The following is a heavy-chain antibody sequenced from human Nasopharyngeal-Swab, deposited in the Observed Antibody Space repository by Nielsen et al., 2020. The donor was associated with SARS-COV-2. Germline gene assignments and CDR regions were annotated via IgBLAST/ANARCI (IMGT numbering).Heavy chain of an antibody. D-gene: IGHD6-19*01. V-gene: IGHV3-43*01. CDR1: GFNFDDYS. Sequence: GSLKISCAASGFNFDDYSMHWVRQVPGKGLEWVSLINWDGSSTYYADSVKGRFTISRVNSEDSLHLQMSSLKTEDTAFYYCAKDFGSGWAGFDYWGQGTLVTVSS. J-gene: IGHJ4*02. CDR2: INWDGSST. CDR3: AKDFGSGWAGFDY.